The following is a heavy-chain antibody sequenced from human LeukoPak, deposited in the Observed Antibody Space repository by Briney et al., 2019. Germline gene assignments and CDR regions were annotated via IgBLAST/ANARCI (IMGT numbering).Heavy chain of an antibody. V-gene: IGHV3-23*01. CDR3: AKDFLPFCSGGSCYGDY. CDR2: ISGSGGST. Sequence: GGSLRLSCAASGFTFSSYAMSWVRQAPGKGLEWVSAISGSGGSTYYADSVKGRFTISRDNSKNTLYLQMSSLRAEDTAVYYCAKDFLPFCSGGSCYGDYWGQGTLVTVSS. J-gene: IGHJ4*02. D-gene: IGHD2-15*01. CDR1: GFTFSSYA.